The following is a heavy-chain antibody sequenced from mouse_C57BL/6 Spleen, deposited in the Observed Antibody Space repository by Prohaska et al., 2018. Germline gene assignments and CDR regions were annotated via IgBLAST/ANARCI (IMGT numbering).Heavy chain of an antibody. CDR1: GYTFTTYG. D-gene: IGHD1-1*01. CDR3: ARAYYYGSSLDY. V-gene: IGHV9-3*01. CDR2: INTYSRGP. J-gene: IGHJ2*01. Sequence: QIQLVQSVPELKKPGETVKISCKASGYTFTTYGMSWVKQAPGKGLKWMGWINTYSRGPTYADDFKGRFAFSLETSASTAYLQINNLKNEDTATYFCARAYYYGSSLDYWGQGTTLTVSS.